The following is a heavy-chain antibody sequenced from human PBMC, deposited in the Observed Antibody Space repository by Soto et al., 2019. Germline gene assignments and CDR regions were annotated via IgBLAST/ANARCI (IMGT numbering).Heavy chain of an antibody. J-gene: IGHJ5*02. Sequence: TSETLSLTCTVSCGSISSGGYYWSWIRQHPGKGLEWIGYIYYSGSTYYNPSLKSRVTISVDTSKNQFSLKLSSVTAADTAVYYCARAVKGYYGSGNYWFDPWGQGTLVTVSS. D-gene: IGHD3-10*01. CDR1: CGSISSGGYY. V-gene: IGHV4-31*03. CDR3: ARAVKGYYGSGNYWFDP. CDR2: IYYSGST.